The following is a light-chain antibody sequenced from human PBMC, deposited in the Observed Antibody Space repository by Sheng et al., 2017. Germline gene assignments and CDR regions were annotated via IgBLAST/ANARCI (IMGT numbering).Light chain of an antibody. V-gene: IGLV3-25*03. CDR2: KDC. CDR1: ALPNNY. J-gene: IGLJ3*02. Sequence: SYDLTQPPSVSVSPGQTARITCSGDALPNNYAYWFQQRPGQAPVLLIYKDCERPSGIPERFSSSSSGTTMTLTISEVQAEDEADYYCQSVDNIFTYLKVFGGGTKLTVL. CDR3: QSVDNIFTYLKV.